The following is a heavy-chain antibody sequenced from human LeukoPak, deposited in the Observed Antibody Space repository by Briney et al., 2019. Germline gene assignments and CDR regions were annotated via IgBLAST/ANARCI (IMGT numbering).Heavy chain of an antibody. CDR2: ISNSGGST. CDR3: AKRASGSGTSLYYFDY. D-gene: IGHD3-10*01. J-gene: IGHJ4*02. V-gene: IGHV3-23*01. CDR1: GFTFSSYA. Sequence: GGSLRLSCAASGFTFSSYAMSWVRQAPGKGLEWVSVISNSGGSTYYADSVKGRFTISRDNSKNTLYLQMNSLRAEDTAVYYCAKRASGSGTSLYYFDYWGQGTLVTVSS.